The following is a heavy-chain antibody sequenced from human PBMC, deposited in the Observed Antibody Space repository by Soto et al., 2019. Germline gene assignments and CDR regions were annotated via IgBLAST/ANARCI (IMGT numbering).Heavy chain of an antibody. J-gene: IGHJ4*02. CDR2: IYSGGST. D-gene: IGHD6-19*01. V-gene: IGHV3-66*01. CDR1: GFTVSSNY. Sequence: EVQLVESGGGLVQPGGSLRLSCAASGFTVSSNYMSWVRQAPGKGLEWVSVIYSGGSTYYADSVKGRFTISRDNSKNTLYIQMSSLRAEDTAVYYCARGGIAVAARYYFDYWGQGTLVTVSS. CDR3: ARGGIAVAARYYFDY.